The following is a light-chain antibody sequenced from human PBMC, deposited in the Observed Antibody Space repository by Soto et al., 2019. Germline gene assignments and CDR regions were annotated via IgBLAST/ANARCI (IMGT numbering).Light chain of an antibody. CDR1: QSVGTY. CDR3: QKRNSWPIT. CDR2: DAS. J-gene: IGKJ5*01. Sequence: EDVLTQSPATLSLSPGERATLSCRASQSVGTYLVWYQQKHGQPPSLLIYDASSRATDVPVRFSGSGSGTDFTLTISSLEPEDVAVYYCQKRNSWPITFGQGTRLEIK. V-gene: IGKV3-11*01.